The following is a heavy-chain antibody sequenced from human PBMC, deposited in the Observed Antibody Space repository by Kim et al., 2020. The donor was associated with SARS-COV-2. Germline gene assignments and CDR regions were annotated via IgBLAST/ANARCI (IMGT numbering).Heavy chain of an antibody. CDR3: ARVPVARTYYDFWSGYYPCDY. V-gene: IGHV1-18*04. Sequence: ASVKVSCKASGYTFTSYGISWVRQAPGQGLEWMGWISAYNGNTNYAQKLQGRVTMTTDTSTSTAYMELRSLRSDDTAVHYCARVPVARTYYDFWSGYYPCDYWGQGTLVTVSS. CDR1: GYTFTSYG. J-gene: IGHJ4*02. D-gene: IGHD3-3*01. CDR2: ISAYNGNT.